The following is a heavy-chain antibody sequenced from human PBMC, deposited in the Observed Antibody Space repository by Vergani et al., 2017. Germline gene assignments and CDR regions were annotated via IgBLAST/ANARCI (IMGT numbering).Heavy chain of an antibody. Sequence: QVQLQESGPGLVKPSETLSLPCTVSGYSISSGYYWGWIRPPPGKWLEWIGRISHSGSTYYNPPLTSRVTISVETSKKQVSLKLSSVTAADTAVYYCARDSGGYVWGSYEARCDPWGQGTLVTVSS. J-gene: IGHJ5*02. CDR2: ISHSGST. V-gene: IGHV4-38-2*02. D-gene: IGHD3-16*01. CDR3: ARDSGGYVWGSYEARCDP. CDR1: GYSISSGYY.